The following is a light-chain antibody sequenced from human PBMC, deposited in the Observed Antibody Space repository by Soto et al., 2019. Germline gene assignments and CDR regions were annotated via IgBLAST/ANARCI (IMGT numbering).Light chain of an antibody. CDR2: GAS. J-gene: IGKJ1*01. CDR1: QSFSSSY. Sequence: EIVLTQSPCTLSLSPGETATLSCRASQSFSSSYLAWYQQKPGQAPRLLIYGASSRATGIPDRFSGSGSGTDFTLTISSLEPEDFAVYYCQQYGSSRGTFGQGTKVDIK. CDR3: QQYGSSRGT. V-gene: IGKV3-20*01.